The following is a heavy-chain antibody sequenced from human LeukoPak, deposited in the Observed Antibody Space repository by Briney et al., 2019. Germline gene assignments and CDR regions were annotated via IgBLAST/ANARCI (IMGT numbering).Heavy chain of an antibody. CDR1: GGSFSGYY. CDR2: INHSGST. Sequence: SETLSLTCAVYGGSFSGYYWSWIRQPPGKGLEWIGEINHSGSTNYNPSLKSRVTVSVDKSKNQFSLKLSSVTAADTAVYYCATTPALAVAGTLDPKEWGQGTLVTVSS. D-gene: IGHD6-19*01. J-gene: IGHJ4*02. V-gene: IGHV4-34*01. CDR3: ATTPALAVAGTLDPKE.